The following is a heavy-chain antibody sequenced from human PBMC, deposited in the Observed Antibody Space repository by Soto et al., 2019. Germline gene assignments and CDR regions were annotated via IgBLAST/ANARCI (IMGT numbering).Heavy chain of an antibody. CDR1: GYTFTSYA. Sequence: ASVKVSCKASGYTFTSYAMHWVRQAPGQRLEWMGWINAGNGNTKYSQKFQGRVTITRDTSASTAYMELSSLRSEDTAVYYCARAPSSSGSYNWFDPWGQGTLVTVSS. D-gene: IGHD6-19*01. CDR3: ARAPSSSGSYNWFDP. J-gene: IGHJ5*02. CDR2: INAGNGNT. V-gene: IGHV1-3*01.